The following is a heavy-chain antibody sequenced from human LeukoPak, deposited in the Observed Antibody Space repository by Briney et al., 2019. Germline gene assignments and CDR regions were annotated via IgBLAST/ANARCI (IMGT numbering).Heavy chain of an antibody. CDR3: ATLIYCSSTSCFDY. J-gene: IGHJ4*02. CDR1: GFTVSSNY. D-gene: IGHD2-2*01. V-gene: IGHV3-53*01. Sequence: GGSLRLSCAASGFTVSSNYMSWVRQAPGKGLEWVSVIYSGGSTYYADSVKGRFTISRDNSKNTLYLQMNSLRAEDTAVYYCATLIYCSSTSCFDYWGQGTLSPSPQ. CDR2: IYSGGST.